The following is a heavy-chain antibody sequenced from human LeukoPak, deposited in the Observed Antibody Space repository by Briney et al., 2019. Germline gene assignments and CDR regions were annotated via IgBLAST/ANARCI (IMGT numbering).Heavy chain of an antibody. CDR2: INSDGSVT. CDR3: ARVDVVTVGKNAFDI. J-gene: IGHJ3*02. V-gene: IGHV3-74*01. D-gene: IGHD4-23*01. CDR1: GFTFGSCW. Sequence: GGSLRLSCAASGFTFGSCWMHWVRQVPGKGLVWVSRINSDGSVTNYADSVKGRFTISRDNAKNTLYLQMNSLRAEDTAVYYCARVDVVTVGKNAFDIWGQGTMVTVSS.